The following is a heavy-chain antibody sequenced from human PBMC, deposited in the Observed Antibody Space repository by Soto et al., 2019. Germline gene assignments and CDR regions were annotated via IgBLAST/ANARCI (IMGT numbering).Heavy chain of an antibody. CDR3: ARGLYYYDSSGYWAY. V-gene: IGHV3-48*02. Sequence: GGSLRLSCAASGFTFSSYSMNWVRQAPGKGLEWVSYISSSSSTIYYADSVKGRFTISRDNAKNSLYLQMNSLRDEDTAVYYCARGLYYYDSSGYWAYRGQGTLVTVSS. CDR1: GFTFSSYS. J-gene: IGHJ4*02. D-gene: IGHD3-22*01. CDR2: ISSSSSTI.